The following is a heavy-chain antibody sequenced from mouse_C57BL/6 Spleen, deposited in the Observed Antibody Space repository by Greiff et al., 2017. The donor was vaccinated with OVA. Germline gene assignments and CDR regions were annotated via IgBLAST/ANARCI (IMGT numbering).Heavy chain of an antibody. CDR1: GYTFTSYW. CDR2: IDTSDSYT. J-gene: IGHJ2*01. Sequence: QVQLQQPGAELVMPGASVKLSCKASGYTFTSYWMHWVKQRPGQGLEWIGEIDTSDSYTNYNQKFKGKSTLTVDKSSSTAYMQLSSLTSEDSAVYYCARRHYGSSIDYWGQGTTLTVSS. D-gene: IGHD1-1*01. V-gene: IGHV1-69*01. CDR3: ARRHYGSSIDY.